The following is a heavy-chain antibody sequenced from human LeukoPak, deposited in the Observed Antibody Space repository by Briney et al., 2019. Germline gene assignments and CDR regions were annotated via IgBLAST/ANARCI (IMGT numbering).Heavy chain of an antibody. CDR1: GGTLSTYA. D-gene: IGHD4-23*01. CDR3: ARGRAVVAPEKLPYYYYYMDV. J-gene: IGHJ6*03. V-gene: IGHV1-69*01. CDR2: INSLFGTA. Sequence: SVKVSCKASGGTLSTYAIHWVRQAPGQGLEWMGGINSLFGTANYAQKFQGRVTITADESTTTVYMDLSSLRSEDTAVYYCARGRAVVAPEKLPYYYYYMDVWGKGTTVTVSS.